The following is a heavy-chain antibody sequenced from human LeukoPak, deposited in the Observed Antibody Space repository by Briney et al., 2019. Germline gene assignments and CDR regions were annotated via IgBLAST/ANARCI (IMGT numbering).Heavy chain of an antibody. D-gene: IGHD3-9*01. CDR1: GYTFTGYY. J-gene: IGHJ4*02. Sequence: ASVKVSCKASGYTFTGYYMHWVRQAPGQGLEWMGRINPNSGGTNYAQKFQGRVTMTRDTSISTAYMELSRLRSDDTAVYYCAREELRYFDWPLGFDYWGQGTLVTVSS. V-gene: IGHV1-2*06. CDR2: INPNSGGT. CDR3: AREELRYFDWPLGFDY.